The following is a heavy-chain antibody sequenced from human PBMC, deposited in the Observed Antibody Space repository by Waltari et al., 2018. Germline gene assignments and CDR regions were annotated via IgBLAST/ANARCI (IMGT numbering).Heavy chain of an antibody. CDR3: ARDPFRGLSASGP. CDR2: IYYSGST. Sequence: QVQLQESGPGLVKPSQTLSLTCTVSGGSISSGDYYWSWIRQPPGKGLEWIGYIYYSGSTYYNPSLKSRVTRSVDTSKNQFSLKLSSVTAADTAVYYCARDPFRGLSASGPWGQGTLVTVSS. D-gene: IGHD3-10*01. CDR1: GGSISSGDYY. J-gene: IGHJ5*02. V-gene: IGHV4-30-4*08.